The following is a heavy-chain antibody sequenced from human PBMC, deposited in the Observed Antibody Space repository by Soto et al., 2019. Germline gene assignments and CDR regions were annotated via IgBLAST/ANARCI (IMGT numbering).Heavy chain of an antibody. D-gene: IGHD2-15*01. J-gene: IGHJ2*01. CDR3: ARDRNLGYCSGGSCSRYWYFDL. CDR1: GGTFSSYA. CDR2: IIPIFGTA. V-gene: IGHV1-69*13. Sequence: SVKVSCKASGGTFSSYAISWVRQAPGQGLEWMGGIIPIFGTANYAQKFQGRVTITADQSTSTAYMELSSLRSEDTAVYYCARDRNLGYCSGGSCSRYWYFDLWGRGTLVTVSS.